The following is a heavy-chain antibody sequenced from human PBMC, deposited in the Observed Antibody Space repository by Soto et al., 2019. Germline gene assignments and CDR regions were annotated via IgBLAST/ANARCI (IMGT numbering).Heavy chain of an antibody. V-gene: IGHV4-39*01. Sequence: QLQLQESAPGLVKPSEPLSLTCTVSVGSLSSSSYYWGWLRQPPGKGLEWIGSIYSRGRTYYSPALKSRVTLSVDTSKNQCSRKLSSVTAADTAVYYCARLLHRITISQGGGQGTMVTVSS. CDR1: VGSLSSSSYY. CDR3: ARLLHRITISQG. CDR2: IYSRGRT. J-gene: IGHJ4*02. D-gene: IGHD3-3*01.